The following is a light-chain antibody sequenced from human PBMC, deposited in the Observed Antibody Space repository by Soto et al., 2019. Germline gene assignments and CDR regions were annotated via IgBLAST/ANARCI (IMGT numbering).Light chain of an antibody. Sequence: SVLTQPPSASGTPGQRVTISCSGSISNIGGNTVNWYQQVPGTAPKLLIYRDDQRPSGVPDRFSGSKSATSASLAISGLQSEDEADYYCQSYDISLHNYVFGTGTKVTVL. J-gene: IGLJ1*01. CDR2: RDD. CDR1: ISNIGGNT. V-gene: IGLV1-44*01. CDR3: QSYDISLHNYV.